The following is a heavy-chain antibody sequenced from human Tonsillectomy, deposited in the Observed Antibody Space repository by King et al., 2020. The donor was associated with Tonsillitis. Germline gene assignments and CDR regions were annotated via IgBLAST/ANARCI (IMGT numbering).Heavy chain of an antibody. Sequence: VQLVESGGGLVKPGGSLRLSCTASGFSFSSYEMNWVRQAPGKGLEWVSSISSTSKYIFYADSVKGRFTISRDNAKNSLFLQMSGLRAGDTAVYYCARDVLGGFDYWGQGTLVPVSS. CDR1: GFSFSSYE. D-gene: IGHD3-16*01. CDR3: ARDVLGGFDY. CDR2: ISSTSKYI. V-gene: IGHV3-21*01. J-gene: IGHJ4*02.